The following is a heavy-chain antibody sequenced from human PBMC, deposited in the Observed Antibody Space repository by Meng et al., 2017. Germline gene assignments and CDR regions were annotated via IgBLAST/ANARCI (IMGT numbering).Heavy chain of an antibody. CDR3: ASSEKRYCSGDKCYSDYYYYGMDV. CDR2: IGTAGDT. Sequence: GESLKISCAASGFTFSSYDLHWVRQATGKGLEWVSAIGTAGDTYYPGSVMGRFTISRENAKNSSYLQMNSLSAGDTAVYYCASSEKRYCSGDKCYSDYYYYGMDVWGQGTMVTVSS. V-gene: IGHV3-13*01. CDR1: GFTFSSYD. D-gene: IGHD2-15*01. J-gene: IGHJ6*02.